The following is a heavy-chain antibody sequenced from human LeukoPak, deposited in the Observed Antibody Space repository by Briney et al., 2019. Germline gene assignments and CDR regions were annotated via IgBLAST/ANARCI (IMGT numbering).Heavy chain of an antibody. CDR2: IFGSGGSP. Sequence: GGSLGLSCEASGFTFGSHAMYWVRQAPGKGLEWVAGIFGSGGSPHYADPVKGRFTIPRDNSRNTVYLQINSLRAEDTAVYYCGKTTVGYSSGQKPAWPVDYWGQGTLVTVSS. D-gene: IGHD5-18*01. J-gene: IGHJ4*02. CDR1: GFTFGSHA. V-gene: IGHV3-23*01. CDR3: GKTTVGYSSGQKPAWPVDY.